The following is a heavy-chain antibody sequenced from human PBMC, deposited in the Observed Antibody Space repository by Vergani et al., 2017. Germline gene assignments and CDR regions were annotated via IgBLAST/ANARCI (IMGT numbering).Heavy chain of an antibody. CDR3: ARDLRLLYNRFDP. Sequence: QVQLVESGGGVVQPGRSLRLSCAASGSTFNQYGMHWFRQAPGKGLEWVAVTWYDGNNKQYADSVKGRFTISRDNSKNTMYLQMNSLRDEDTGVYYCARDLRLLYNRFDPWGQGTLVTVSS. D-gene: IGHD1-14*01. J-gene: IGHJ5*02. CDR1: GSTFNQYG. V-gene: IGHV3-33*01. CDR2: TWYDGNNK.